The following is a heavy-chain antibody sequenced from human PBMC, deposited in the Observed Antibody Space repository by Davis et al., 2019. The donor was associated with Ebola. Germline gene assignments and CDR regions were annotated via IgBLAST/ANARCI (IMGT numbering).Heavy chain of an antibody. Sequence: GGSLRLSCAASELIFSSYAMSWVRQAPGKGLEWVSAISGRADNTYYADSVKGRFIISRDNSKNTLSLQMNSLRAEDTAMYYCAKDVGGIGWFYYYGMDVWGQGTTVTVSS. V-gene: IGHV3-23*01. D-gene: IGHD6-19*01. J-gene: IGHJ6*02. CDR3: AKDVGGIGWFYYYGMDV. CDR1: ELIFSSYA. CDR2: ISGRADNT.